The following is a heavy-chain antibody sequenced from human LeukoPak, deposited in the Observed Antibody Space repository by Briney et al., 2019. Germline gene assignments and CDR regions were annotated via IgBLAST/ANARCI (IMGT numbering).Heavy chain of an antibody. D-gene: IGHD2-15*01. J-gene: IGHJ3*02. V-gene: IGHV1-2*02. CDR1: GYTFTGYY. CDR3: ARSISCSGGSCYSPKRNDAFDI. CDR2: INPNSGGT. Sequence: ASVKVSCKASGYTFTGYYMHWVRQAPGQGLEWMGWINPNSGGTNYAQKFQGRVTMTRDTSISTAYMELSRLRSDDTAVYYCARSISCSGGSCYSPKRNDAFDIWGQGTMVTVSS.